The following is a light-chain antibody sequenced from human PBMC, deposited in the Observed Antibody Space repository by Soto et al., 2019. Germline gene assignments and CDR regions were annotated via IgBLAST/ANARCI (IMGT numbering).Light chain of an antibody. V-gene: IGLV2-14*01. CDR2: EVS. Sequence: QSALTQPASVSGSPGQSITISCTGTSSDIGGYKHVSWYQQHPGKAPKLMIYEVSNRPSGVSNRFSGSKSGNTASLTISGLQAEDEADYYCSSYTTSSTQVFGTGTKV. CDR3: SSYTTSSTQV. J-gene: IGLJ1*01. CDR1: SSDIGGYKH.